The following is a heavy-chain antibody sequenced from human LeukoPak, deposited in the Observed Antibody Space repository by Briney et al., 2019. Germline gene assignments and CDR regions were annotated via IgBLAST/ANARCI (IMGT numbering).Heavy chain of an antibody. CDR3: AKEHYDFWSGPWGYYYYYMDV. D-gene: IGHD3-3*01. J-gene: IGHJ6*03. CDR2: IWYDGSNK. V-gene: IGHV3-33*06. Sequence: PGRSLRLSXAASGFTFSSYGMHWVRQAPGKGLEWVAVIWYDGSNKYYADSVKGRFTISRDNSKNTLYLQMNSLRAEDTAVYYCAKEHYDFWSGPWGYYYYYMDVWGKGTTVTVSS. CDR1: GFTFSSYG.